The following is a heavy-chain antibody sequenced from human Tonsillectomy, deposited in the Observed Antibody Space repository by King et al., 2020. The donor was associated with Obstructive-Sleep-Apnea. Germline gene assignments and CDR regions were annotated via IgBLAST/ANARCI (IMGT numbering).Heavy chain of an antibody. CDR1: GFTFTSSA. Sequence: QLVQSGPEVKKPGTSVKVSCKASGFTFTSSAVQWVRQARGQRLEWIGWIVVGSGNTNYAQKFQERVTITRDMSTSTAYMELSSLRSEDTAVYYCAAGIEGPWGGTGRYNWFDPWGQGTLVTVSS. CDR3: AAGIEGPWGGTGRYNWFDP. D-gene: IGHD2-15*01. J-gene: IGHJ5*02. V-gene: IGHV1-58*01. CDR2: IVVGSGNT.